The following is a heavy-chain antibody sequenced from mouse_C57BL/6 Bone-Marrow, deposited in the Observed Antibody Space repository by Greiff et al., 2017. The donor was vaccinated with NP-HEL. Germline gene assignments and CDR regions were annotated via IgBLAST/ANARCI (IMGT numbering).Heavy chain of an antibody. D-gene: IGHD2-2*01. V-gene: IGHV1-81*01. CDR2: IYPRSGNT. J-gene: IGHJ2*01. CDR1: GYTFTSYG. Sequence: QVQLQQSGAELARPGASVKLSCKASGYTFTSYGISWVKQRTGQGLEWIGEIYPRSGNTYYNEKFKGKATLTADKSSSTAYMERRSLTSEDSAVYFCARWGGWLRRGKYYWGQGTTLTVSS. CDR3: ARWGGWLRRGKYY.